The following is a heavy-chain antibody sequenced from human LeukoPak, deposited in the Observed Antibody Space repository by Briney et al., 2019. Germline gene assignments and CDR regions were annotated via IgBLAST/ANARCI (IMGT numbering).Heavy chain of an antibody. Sequence: ASVKVSCKASGYTFTGYYMHWVRQAPGQGLEWMGWINPNSGGTNYAQKFQGRVTMTRDTSTSTAYMELSRLRSDDTAVYYCARSRSVITTTIIVIRRPWFDPWGQGSLVTVSS. V-gene: IGHV1-2*02. CDR2: INPNSGGT. CDR3: ARSRSVITTTIIVIRRPWFDP. CDR1: GYTFTGYY. D-gene: IGHD3-22*01. J-gene: IGHJ5*02.